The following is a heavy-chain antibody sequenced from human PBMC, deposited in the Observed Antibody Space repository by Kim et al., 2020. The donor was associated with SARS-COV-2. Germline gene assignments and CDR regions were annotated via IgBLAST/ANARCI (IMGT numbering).Heavy chain of an antibody. CDR2: IIPIFGTA. D-gene: IGHD6-6*01. V-gene: IGHV1-69*13. J-gene: IGHJ6*04. Sequence: SVKVSCKASGDTFSSYAISWVRQAPGQGLEWMGGIIPIFGTANYAQKFQGRVTITADESTSTAYMELSSLRSEDTAVYYCARGDPASSSDDYYYYGMDVWGAGTTVTVSS. CDR3: ARGDPASSSDDYYYYGMDV. CDR1: GDTFSSYA.